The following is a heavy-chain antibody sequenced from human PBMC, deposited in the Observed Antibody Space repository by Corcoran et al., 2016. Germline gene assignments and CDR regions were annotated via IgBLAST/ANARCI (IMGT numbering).Heavy chain of an antibody. Sequence: EVQLVESGGGLVKPGGSLRLSCAASGFMFITYSMHWVRQAPGKGLEWVSSISSTGSYKDYADSVKGRFTISRDNAKNSLYLQMNSLRAEDTAVYDCARDPMAGTDYFDYWGQGTLVTGSS. J-gene: IGHJ4*02. CDR2: ISSTGSYK. D-gene: IGHD6-19*01. CDR3: ARDPMAGTDYFDY. CDR1: GFMFITYS. V-gene: IGHV3-21*01.